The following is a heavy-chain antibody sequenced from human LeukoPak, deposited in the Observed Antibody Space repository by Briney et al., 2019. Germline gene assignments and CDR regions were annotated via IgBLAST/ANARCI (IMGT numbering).Heavy chain of an antibody. CDR3: ARDNPQKYYDILTGYYRGIDY. Sequence: PSETLSLTCTVSGGSISSYYWSWIRQPPGKGLEWIGYIYYSGSTNYNPSLKSRVTISVDMSKNQFSLKLSSVTAADTAVYYCARDNPQKYYDILTGYYRGIDYWGQGTLVTVSS. CDR2: IYYSGST. J-gene: IGHJ4*02. D-gene: IGHD3-9*01. CDR1: GGSISSYY. V-gene: IGHV4-59*12.